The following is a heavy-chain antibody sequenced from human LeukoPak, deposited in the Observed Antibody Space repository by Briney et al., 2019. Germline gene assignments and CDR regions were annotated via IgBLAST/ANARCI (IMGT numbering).Heavy chain of an antibody. CDR3: AKDSREDYGSGSYYGIDY. J-gene: IGHJ4*02. Sequence: PGGSLRLSCAASGFTFDDYAMHWVRQAPGKGLEWVSLISWDGGSTYYADSVKGRFTISRDNSKNSLYLQMNSLRAEDTALYYCAKDSREDYGSGSYYGIDYWGQGTLVTVSS. CDR1: GFTFDDYA. V-gene: IGHV3-43D*03. CDR2: ISWDGGST. D-gene: IGHD3-10*01.